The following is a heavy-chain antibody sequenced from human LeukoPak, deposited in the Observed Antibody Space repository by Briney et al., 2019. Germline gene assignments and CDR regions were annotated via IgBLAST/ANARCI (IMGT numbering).Heavy chain of an antibody. D-gene: IGHD3-22*01. CDR3: ARGIRYSQYYYDSSGLDY. J-gene: IGHJ4*02. CDR2: ISYDGSVQ. CDR1: GFTFSHYA. V-gene: IGHV3-30*04. Sequence: PGGSLRLSCAASGFTFSHYAMYWVRQAPGKGLEWVALISYDGSVQYYADSVKGRFTISRDNSKNTLYLQMNSLRAEDTAVYYCARGIRYSQYYYDSSGLDYWGQGTLVTVSS.